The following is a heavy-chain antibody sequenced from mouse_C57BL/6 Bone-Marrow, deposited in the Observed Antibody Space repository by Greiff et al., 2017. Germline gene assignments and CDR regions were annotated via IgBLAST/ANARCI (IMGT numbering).Heavy chain of an antibody. CDR2: ISYDGSN. CDR1: GYSITSGYY. Sequence: ESGPGLVKPSQSLSLTCSVTGYSITSGYYWNWIRQFPGNKLEWMGYISYDGSNNYNPSLKNRISITRDTSKNQFFLKLNSVTTEDTATYYCARDLLGNAMDYWGQGTSVTVSS. J-gene: IGHJ4*01. D-gene: IGHD2-1*01. V-gene: IGHV3-6*01. CDR3: ARDLLGNAMDY.